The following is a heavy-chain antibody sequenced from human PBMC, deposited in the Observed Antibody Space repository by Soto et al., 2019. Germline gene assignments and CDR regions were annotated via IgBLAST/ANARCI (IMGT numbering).Heavy chain of an antibody. CDR3: ARRGSGSYSVY. V-gene: IGHV4-39*01. CDR2: IYYSGST. J-gene: IGHJ4*02. CDR1: GGSISSSSYY. D-gene: IGHD3-10*01. Sequence: PSETLSLTCTVSGGSISSSSYYWGWIRQPPGKGLEWIGSIYYSGSTYYNPSLKSRVTISVDTSKNQFSLKLSSVTAADTAVYYCARRGSGSYSVYWGQGTLVTSPQ.